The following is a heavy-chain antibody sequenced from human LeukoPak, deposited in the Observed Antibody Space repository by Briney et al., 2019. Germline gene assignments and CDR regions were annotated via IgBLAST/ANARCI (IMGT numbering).Heavy chain of an antibody. CDR1: GGSISTYY. CDR2: LSKSGNT. J-gene: IGHJ3*02. Sequence: SETLSLTCTVSGGSISTYYWSWSRLPPGKGLEWIGYLSKSGNTNYSPSLKSRVTIFGDTSKNQFFLKLSSVTAADTAVYYCARARYVNSFYAFDIWGQGTLVTVSS. D-gene: IGHD3-9*01. CDR3: ARARYVNSFYAFDI. V-gene: IGHV4-59*01.